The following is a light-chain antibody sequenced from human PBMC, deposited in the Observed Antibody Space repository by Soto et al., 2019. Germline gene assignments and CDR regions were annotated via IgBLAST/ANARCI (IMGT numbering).Light chain of an antibody. CDR1: SNDIGGYIY. CDR3: SSYTSGDTLA. J-gene: IGLJ2*01. V-gene: IGLV2-14*01. CDR2: EVR. Sequence: SVLTQPASVSGSPGQSITIPCTGTSNDIGGYIYVSWYQHHPGRAPKLIIYEVRNRPSGVSNRFSGSKSDNTASLTISGLQAEDEATYYCSSYTSGDTLAFGGGTKGTVL.